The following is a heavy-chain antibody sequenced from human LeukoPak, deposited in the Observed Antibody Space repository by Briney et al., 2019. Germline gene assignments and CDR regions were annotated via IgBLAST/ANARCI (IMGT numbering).Heavy chain of an antibody. D-gene: IGHD4-17*01. J-gene: IGHJ4*02. Sequence: SVKVSCKASGGTFSSYAISWVRQAPGQGLEWMGRIIPILGIANYAQKFQGRVTITADKSTSTAYMELSSLRSEDTAVYYCARDLSVGDYEVFITDYWGQGTLVTVSS. V-gene: IGHV1-69*04. CDR2: IIPILGIA. CDR1: GGTFSSYA. CDR3: ARDLSVGDYEVFITDY.